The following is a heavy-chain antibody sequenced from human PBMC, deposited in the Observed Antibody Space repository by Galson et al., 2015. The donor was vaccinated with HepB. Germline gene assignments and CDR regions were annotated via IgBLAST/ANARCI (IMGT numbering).Heavy chain of an antibody. V-gene: IGHV1-69*13. J-gene: IGHJ4*02. CDR3: ARGGGAGQLTFDY. D-gene: IGHD1-26*01. CDR2: IMPIFDTA. CDR1: GGTFSSYA. Sequence: SVKVSCKASGGTFSSYAISWVRQAPGQGLEWMGGIMPIFDTADYAQKFRGRVTITADESTTTAYMELSSLRSEDTAIYYCARGGGAGQLTFDYWGQGTLVTVSS.